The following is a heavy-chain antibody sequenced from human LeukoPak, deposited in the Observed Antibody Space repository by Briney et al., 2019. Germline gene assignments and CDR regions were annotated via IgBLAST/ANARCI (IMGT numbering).Heavy chain of an antibody. CDR3: ARVEPYSLGPYGMDV. J-gene: IGHJ6*02. V-gene: IGHV4-59*01. CDR2: IYYSGST. D-gene: IGHD1-1*01. Sequence: SETLSLTCTVSGDSISSYYGSWIRQPPGKGLEWLGYIYYSGSTNYNPSLKSRVTVSVDTSKNQFSLKLSSVTAADTAVYYCARVEPYSLGPYGMDVWGQGTTVTVSS. CDR1: GDSISSYY.